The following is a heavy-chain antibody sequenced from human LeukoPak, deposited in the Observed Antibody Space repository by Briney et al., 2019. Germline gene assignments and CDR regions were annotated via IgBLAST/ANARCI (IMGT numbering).Heavy chain of an antibody. CDR3: AKDLADYDILTGYYSSGAFDI. CDR2: ISGSGGST. V-gene: IGHV3-23*01. CDR1: GFTFSSYA. D-gene: IGHD3-9*01. Sequence: GGSLRLSCAASGFTFSSYAMSWVRQAPGKGLEWVSAISGSGGSTYCADSVKGRFTISRDNSKNTLYLQMNSLRAEDTAVYYCAKDLADYDILTGYYSSGAFDIWGQGTMVTVSS. J-gene: IGHJ3*02.